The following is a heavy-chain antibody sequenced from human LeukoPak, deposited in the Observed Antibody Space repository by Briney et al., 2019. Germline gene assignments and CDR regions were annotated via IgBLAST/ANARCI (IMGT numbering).Heavy chain of an antibody. CDR3: AKGSTISMVD. CDR1: GFTFDDYT. CDR2: ISWDGAST. V-gene: IGHV3-43*01. Sequence: GGSLRLSCAASGFTFDDYTMRWVRQAPGKGLEWVSLISWDGASTYYADSVKGRFTISRDSSKNSLYLQMNSLRTEDSALYYCAKGSTISMVDWGQGTLVTVSS. J-gene: IGHJ4*02. D-gene: IGHD5-24*01.